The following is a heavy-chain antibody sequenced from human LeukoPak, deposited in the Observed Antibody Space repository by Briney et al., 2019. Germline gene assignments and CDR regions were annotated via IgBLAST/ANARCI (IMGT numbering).Heavy chain of an antibody. V-gene: IGHV4-59*01. CDR1: GGSISSYY. Sequence: SETLSLTCTVSGGSISSYYWSWIRQPPGKGLEWIGYIYYSGSTNYNPSLKSRVTISVDTSKNQFSLKLSSVTAADTAVYYCARDSGGYSRDYWGQGTLVTVSS. CDR3: ARDSGGYSRDY. J-gene: IGHJ4*02. D-gene: IGHD5-18*01. CDR2: IYYSGST.